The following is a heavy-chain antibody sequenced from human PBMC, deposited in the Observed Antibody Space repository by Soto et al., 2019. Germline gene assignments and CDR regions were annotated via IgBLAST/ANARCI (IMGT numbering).Heavy chain of an antibody. J-gene: IGHJ4*02. CDR3: ARDKIKGAPDYPYS. CDR2: IAYDGTIK. V-gene: IGHV3-30-3*01. CDR1: GFTFSANA. Sequence: GGSLRLSCAAYGFTFSANAMHWVRQAPGKGLEWVAVIAYDGTIKIYRDSVKGRFTISRDDSKSTLYLQMNSLRPEDTAVYYCARDKIKGAPDYPYSWGQGSLVTVSS. D-gene: IGHD5-12*01.